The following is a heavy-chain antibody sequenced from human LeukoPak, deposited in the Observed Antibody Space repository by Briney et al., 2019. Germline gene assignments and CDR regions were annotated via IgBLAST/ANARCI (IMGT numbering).Heavy chain of an antibody. CDR2: INHSGST. V-gene: IGHV4-34*01. CDR3: ARWGYYDSSGYYSELNWFDP. J-gene: IGHJ5*02. D-gene: IGHD3-22*01. CDR1: GASFTGCY. Sequence: SETLSLTCDVYGASFTGCYWSWIRQSPGKGLEWIGEINHSGSTNYNPSLKSRVTISVDTSKNQFSLKLSSVTAADTAVYYCARWGYYDSSGYYSELNWFDPWGQGTLVTVSS.